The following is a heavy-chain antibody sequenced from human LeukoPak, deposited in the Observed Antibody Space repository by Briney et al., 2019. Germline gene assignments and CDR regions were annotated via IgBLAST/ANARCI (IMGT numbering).Heavy chain of an antibody. CDR1: GYSISSGYY. Sequence: PSETLSLTCAVSGYSISSGYYWGWIRPPPGKGLEWIGSIYHSGSTCYNPSLKSRVTISVDTPKNQFSLKLSSVTAADTAVYYCASDWGLRYFDYWGQGTLVTVSS. CDR3: ASDWGLRYFDY. CDR2: IYHSGST. J-gene: IGHJ4*02. D-gene: IGHD5-12*01. V-gene: IGHV4-38-2*01.